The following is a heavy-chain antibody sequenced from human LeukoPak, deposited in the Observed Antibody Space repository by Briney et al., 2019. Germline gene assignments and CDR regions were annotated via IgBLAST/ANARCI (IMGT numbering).Heavy chain of an antibody. CDR3: AKGPDYYDSSGYPD. J-gene: IGHJ4*02. Sequence: GGSLRLSCAASGFTFSSYAMSWVRQAPGKGLEWVSAISGSGGSTYYADSVMGRFTISRDNSKNTLYLQMNSLRAEDTAVYYCAKGPDYYDSSGYPDWGQGTLVTVSS. D-gene: IGHD3-22*01. CDR2: ISGSGGST. V-gene: IGHV3-23*01. CDR1: GFTFSSYA.